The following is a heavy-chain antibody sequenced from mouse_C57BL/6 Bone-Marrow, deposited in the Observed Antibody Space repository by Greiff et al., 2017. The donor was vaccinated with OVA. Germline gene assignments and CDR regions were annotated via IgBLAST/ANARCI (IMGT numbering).Heavy chain of an antibody. D-gene: IGHD1-1*01. Sequence: QVQLQQPGAELVKPGASVKLSCKASGYTFTSYWMHWVKQRPGQGLEWIGMIHPNSGSTNYNEKFKSKATLTVDKSSSTAYMQLSSLTSEDSAVYYCARSYYGSPFYAMDDWGQGTSVTVSS. V-gene: IGHV1-64*01. CDR2: IHPNSGST. CDR3: ARSYYGSPFYAMDD. J-gene: IGHJ4*01. CDR1: GYTFTSYW.